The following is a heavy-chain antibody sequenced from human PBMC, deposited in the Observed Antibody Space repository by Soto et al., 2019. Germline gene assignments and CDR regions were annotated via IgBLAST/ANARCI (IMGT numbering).Heavy chain of an antibody. Sequence: GASVKVSCKTSGYTFSSYTIACVRQAPGQGLEWLGWISPDDGNTEYEQKFQGRVTMTADTLTNNAYMELRSLKYDDTAVYYCARVEAPFGESLHWGQGTPVTVSS. D-gene: IGHD3-10*01. CDR2: ISPDDGNT. CDR1: GYTFSSYT. V-gene: IGHV1-18*01. J-gene: IGHJ4*02. CDR3: ARVEAPFGESLH.